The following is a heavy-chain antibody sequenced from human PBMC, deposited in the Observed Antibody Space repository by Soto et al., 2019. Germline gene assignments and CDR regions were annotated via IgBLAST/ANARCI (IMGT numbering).Heavy chain of an antibody. V-gene: IGHV3-23*01. D-gene: IGHD6-6*01. CDR1: GFTFSSYG. Sequence: GGSLRLSCAASGFTFSSYGMHWFRQAPGKGLEWVSVISGSDDSTYYADSVKGRFTISRDNSRNTLYLQMNSLRAEDTAVYYCAKRSSSSTFDYWGQGTLVTVSS. CDR2: ISGSDDST. CDR3: AKRSSSSTFDY. J-gene: IGHJ4*02.